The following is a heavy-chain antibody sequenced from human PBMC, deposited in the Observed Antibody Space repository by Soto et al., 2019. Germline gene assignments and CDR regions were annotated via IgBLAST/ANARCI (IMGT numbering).Heavy chain of an antibody. CDR3: AKDLWGSSGWYENYYYGTDV. V-gene: IGHV3-30*18. J-gene: IGHJ6*02. D-gene: IGHD6-19*01. Sequence: GGSLRLSCAASGFTFSSYGMHWVRQAPCKGLEWLAVISYDGSNKYYADSVKGRFTISRDNSKNTLYLQMNSLRAEDTAVYYCAKDLWGSSGWYENYYYGTDVWGQGTTVTVSS. CDR1: GFTFSSYG. CDR2: ISYDGSNK.